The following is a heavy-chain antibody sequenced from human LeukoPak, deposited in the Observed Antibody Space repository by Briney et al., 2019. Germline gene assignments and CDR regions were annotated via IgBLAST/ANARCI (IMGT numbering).Heavy chain of an antibody. D-gene: IGHD2-15*01. CDR1: GGSISSYY. CDR2: IYYSGST. V-gene: IGHV4-59*08. Sequence: PSETLSLTCTVSGGSISSYYWSWIRQPPGKGLERIGYIYYSGSTNYNPSLKSRVTISVDTSKNQFSLKLSSVTAADTAVYYCARNTGYCSGGSCYGMDVWGQGTTVTVSS. CDR3: ARNTGYCSGGSCYGMDV. J-gene: IGHJ6*02.